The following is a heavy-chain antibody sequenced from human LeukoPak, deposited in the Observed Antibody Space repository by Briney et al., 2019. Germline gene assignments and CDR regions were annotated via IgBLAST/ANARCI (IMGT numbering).Heavy chain of an antibody. CDR2: IIPIFGTA. J-gene: IGHJ4*02. D-gene: IGHD6-19*01. V-gene: IGHV1-69*15. CDR1: GGTFSSYA. CDR3: ARLPYSSGWYDY. Sequence: ASVKVSCKASGGTFSSYAISWVRQAPGQGLEWMGRIIPIFGTANYAQKFQGRVTITADESTSTAYMELSSLRSEDTAVYYCARLPYSSGWYDYWGQGTLVTVSS.